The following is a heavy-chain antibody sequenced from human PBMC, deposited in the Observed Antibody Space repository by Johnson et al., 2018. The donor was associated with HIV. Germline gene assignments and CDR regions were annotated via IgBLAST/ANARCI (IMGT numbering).Heavy chain of an antibody. J-gene: IGHJ3*02. CDR1: GFTFSSYA. CDR3: ARDPDWSAFDI. Sequence: QMLLVESGGVVVQPGGSLRLSCAASGFTFSSYAMHWVRQAPGKGLEWVAVISYDGSNKYYADSVKGRFSISRDNTKNSLYLQMDSLRVDDTAVYYCARDPDWSAFDIWGQGTMVTVSS. CDR2: ISYDGSNK. D-gene: IGHD3-9*01. V-gene: IGHV3-30*04.